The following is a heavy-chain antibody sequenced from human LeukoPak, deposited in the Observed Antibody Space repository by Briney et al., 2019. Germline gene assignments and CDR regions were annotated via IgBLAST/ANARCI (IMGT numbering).Heavy chain of an antibody. J-gene: IGHJ4*02. D-gene: IGHD1-26*01. CDR1: GYTFTGNY. V-gene: IGHV1-46*01. Sequence: GASVKVSCKASGYTFTGNYVYWVRQAPGQGLEWMGIINPSGGSTSYAQKFQGRVTMTRDMSTSTVYMELSSLRSEDTAVYYCARGSPTRYSGSPVSSEGDYWGQGTLVTVSS. CDR3: ARGSPTRYSGSPVSSEGDY. CDR2: INPSGGST.